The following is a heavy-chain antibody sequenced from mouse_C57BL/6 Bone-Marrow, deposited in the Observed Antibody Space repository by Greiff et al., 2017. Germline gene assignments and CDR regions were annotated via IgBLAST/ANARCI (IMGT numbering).Heavy chain of an antibody. CDR2: IDPENGDT. Sequence: VQLKESGAELVRPGASVKLSCTASGFNIKDDYMHWVKQRPEQGLEWIGWIDPENGDTEYASKFQGQATISADTTSNTAYLQLSSLTSEDTAVYYCTTWGWLLEAYWGQGTLVTVSA. CDR1: GFNIKDDY. J-gene: IGHJ3*01. CDR3: TTWGWLLEAY. V-gene: IGHV14-4*01. D-gene: IGHD2-3*01.